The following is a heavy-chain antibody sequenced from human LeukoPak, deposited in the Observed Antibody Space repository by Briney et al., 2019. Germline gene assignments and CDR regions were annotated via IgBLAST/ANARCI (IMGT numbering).Heavy chain of an antibody. CDR1: GYTFTSYG. CDR2: ISAYNGNT. D-gene: IGHD5-18*01. CDR3: ARDPVGYSYGCVGMGCDY. J-gene: IGHJ4*02. V-gene: IGHV1-18*01. Sequence: GASVKVSCKASGYTFTSYGISWVRQAPGQGLEWMGWISAYNGNTNYAQKLQGRVTMTTDTSTSTAYMELRSLRSDDTAVYYCARDPVGYSYGCVGMGCDYWGQGTLVTVSS.